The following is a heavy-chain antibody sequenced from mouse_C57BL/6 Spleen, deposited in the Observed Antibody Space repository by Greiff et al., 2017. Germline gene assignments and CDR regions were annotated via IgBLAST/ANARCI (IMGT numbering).Heavy chain of an antibody. J-gene: IGHJ2*01. D-gene: IGHD1-1*01. CDR3: ARWGYYGSSHYFDY. Sequence: VQLQQPGAELVRPGSSVKLSCKASGYTFTSYWMDWVKQRPGQGLEWIGNIYPSDSETHYNQKFKDKATLTVDKSSSTAYMQLSSLTSEDSAVYYCARWGYYGSSHYFDYWGQGTTLTVSS. CDR2: IYPSDSET. CDR1: GYTFTSYW. V-gene: IGHV1-61*01.